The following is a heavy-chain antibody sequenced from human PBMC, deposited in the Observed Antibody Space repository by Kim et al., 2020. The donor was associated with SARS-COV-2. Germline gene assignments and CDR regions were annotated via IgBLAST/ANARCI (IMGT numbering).Heavy chain of an antibody. J-gene: IGHJ4*02. V-gene: IGHV3-23*01. Sequence: YADSGKARFTISRDNSQNTLYLQMNSLRAEDAAVYYCAKGRTSRSYQVDYWGQGTLATVSS. CDR3: AKGRTSRSYQVDY. D-gene: IGHD3-10*01.